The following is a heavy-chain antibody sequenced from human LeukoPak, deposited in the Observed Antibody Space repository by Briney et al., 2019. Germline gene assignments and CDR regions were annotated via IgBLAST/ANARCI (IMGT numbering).Heavy chain of an antibody. D-gene: IGHD3-22*01. V-gene: IGHV1-2*06. J-gene: IGHJ6*02. CDR1: GYTFTGYY. Sequence: ASVKVSCKASGYTFTGYYMHWVRQAPGQGLEWMGRINPNSGGTNYAQKFQGRVTMTRNTSISTAYMELSSLRSEDTAVYYCALGPYYDIAPPQKYYYYGMDVWGQVTTVTVSS. CDR2: INPNSGGT. CDR3: ALGPYYDIAPPQKYYYYGMDV.